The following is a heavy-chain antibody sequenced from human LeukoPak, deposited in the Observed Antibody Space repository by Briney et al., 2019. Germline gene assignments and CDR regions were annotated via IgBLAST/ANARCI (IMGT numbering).Heavy chain of an antibody. Sequence: SGGFLRLSCTASGFTFRSYSVHWVRQSPGKELEWVSSINSSSSYIYYAYSGRGRFTIFCDNANNPLYLQLKSLRTQDTAVYDCAKRGYCSGGSCYSASQHWGQGTLVTVSS. CDR3: AKRGYCSGGSCYSASQH. D-gene: IGHD2-15*01. J-gene: IGHJ1*01. CDR1: GFTFRSYS. CDR2: INSSSSYI. V-gene: IGHV3-21*01.